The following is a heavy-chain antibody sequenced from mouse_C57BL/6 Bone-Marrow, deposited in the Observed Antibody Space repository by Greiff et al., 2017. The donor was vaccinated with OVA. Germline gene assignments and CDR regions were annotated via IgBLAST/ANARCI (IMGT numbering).Heavy chain of an antibody. J-gene: IGHJ4*01. CDR2: IYPGDGDT. CDR3: ARLEPDGDY. Sequence: QVQLKESGPELVKPGASVKISCKASGYAFSSSWMNWVKQRPGKGLEWIGRIYPGDGDTNYNGKFKGKATLTADKSSSTAYMQLSSLTSEDSAVYFCARLEPDGDYWGQGTSVTVSS. V-gene: IGHV1-82*01. CDR1: GYAFSSSW.